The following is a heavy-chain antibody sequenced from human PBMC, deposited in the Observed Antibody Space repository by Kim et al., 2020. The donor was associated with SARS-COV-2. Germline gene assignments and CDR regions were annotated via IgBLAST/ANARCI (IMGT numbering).Heavy chain of an antibody. CDR2: INHSGST. J-gene: IGHJ4*02. V-gene: IGHV4-34*01. D-gene: IGHD6-13*01. Sequence: SETLSLTCAVYGGSFSGYYWSWIRQPPGKGLEWIGEINHSGSTNYNPSLKSRVTISVDTSKNQFSLKLSSVTAADTAVYYCARSIAAAFTKYDYWGQGTLVTVSS. CDR1: GGSFSGYY. CDR3: ARSIAAAFTKYDY.